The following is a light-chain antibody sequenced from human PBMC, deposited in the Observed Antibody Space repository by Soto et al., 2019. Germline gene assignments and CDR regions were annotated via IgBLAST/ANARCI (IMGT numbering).Light chain of an antibody. CDR1: QNIGSRY. CDR2: GTS. Sequence: IVLTQSPGTLSLSPVERATLSARSSQNIGSRYLAWYQQKPGQAPRLLIYGTSNRATGIPDRFSGSGSGTDFSLTISSLEPGDLAVYYCQQYGSSPRTFGQGTKVDIK. V-gene: IGKV3-20*01. CDR3: QQYGSSPRT. J-gene: IGKJ1*01.